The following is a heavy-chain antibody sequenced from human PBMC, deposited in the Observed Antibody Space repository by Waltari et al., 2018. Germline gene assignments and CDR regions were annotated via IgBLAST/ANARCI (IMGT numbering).Heavy chain of an antibody. CDR2: IMPDISET. CDR1: GGTFTSDS. CDR3: AGGDGGYYYHKMDV. V-gene: IGHV1-69*02. D-gene: IGHD3-22*01. J-gene: IGHJ6*02. Sequence: QVQLVQSGAEAKKPGSSVRVSCRASGGTFTSDSVNWVRQAPGKGLEWMGGIMPDISETKYAGKLQGRSTIIAEKATCTGYMELSSLRSDDTAVYYCAGGDGGYYYHKMDVWGQGTTVTVSS.